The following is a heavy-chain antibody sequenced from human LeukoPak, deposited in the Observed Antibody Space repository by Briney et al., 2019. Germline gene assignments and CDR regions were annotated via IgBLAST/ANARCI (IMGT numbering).Heavy chain of an antibody. CDR3: ARKALPGNWFDP. CDR1: GASISDYY. J-gene: IGHJ5*02. V-gene: IGHV4-4*09. CDR2: IYSVGSP. Sequence: SETLSLTCTVSGASISDYYWGWIRQPPGKGLEWIGHIYSVGSPTCSPSLMSRVSISVDTSKNQFSLNLSSVTAADTAVYYCARKALPGNWFDPWGQGTLVTVSS.